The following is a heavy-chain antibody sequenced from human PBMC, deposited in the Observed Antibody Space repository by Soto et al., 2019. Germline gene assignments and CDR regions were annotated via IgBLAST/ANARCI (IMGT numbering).Heavy chain of an antibody. CDR2: IKQDGFGK. Sequence: VQLVESGGGLVQPGGSLRLSCAASGFIFSRYWMNWVRQAPGKGLEWVANIKQDGFGKYYVDSVKGRFTISRDNAENSLYLQMNSLRAEDTAVYYCARGKEFQLPAYYYYYGLDVWGQGTTVTVSS. D-gene: IGHD2-2*01. V-gene: IGHV3-7*01. J-gene: IGHJ6*02. CDR1: GFIFSRYW. CDR3: ARGKEFQLPAYYYYYGLDV.